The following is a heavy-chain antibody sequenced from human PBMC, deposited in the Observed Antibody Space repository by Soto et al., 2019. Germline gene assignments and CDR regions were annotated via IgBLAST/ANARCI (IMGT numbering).Heavy chain of an antibody. CDR3: SKDYTRASVVNLMFEL. V-gene: IGHV3-23*01. CDR1: GFTFSSYA. CDR2: MSGSGGST. D-gene: IGHD2-15*01. Sequence: GGSLRLSCAASGFTFSSYAMSWVRQAPGKGLEWVSAMSGSGGSTDYADSVKGRFTISRENSENTLYLQMNSLRAEDTAVYYCSKDYTRASVVNLMFELWGQATLDIFSS. J-gene: IGHJ4*02.